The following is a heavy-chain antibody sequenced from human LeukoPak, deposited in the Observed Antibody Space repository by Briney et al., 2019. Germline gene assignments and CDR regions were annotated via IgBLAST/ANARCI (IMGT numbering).Heavy chain of an antibody. V-gene: IGHV3-21*01. D-gene: IGHD6-13*01. CDR2: ISSSSSYI. J-gene: IGHJ4*02. Sequence: PGGSLRLSCAPSGFTFSSYSMNWVRQAPGKGLEWVSSISSSSSYIYYADSVKGRFTISRYNAKNSLYLQMNSLRAEDTAVYYCARDRSAAGLDYWGQGTLVTVSS. CDR3: ARDRSAAGLDY. CDR1: GFTFSSYS.